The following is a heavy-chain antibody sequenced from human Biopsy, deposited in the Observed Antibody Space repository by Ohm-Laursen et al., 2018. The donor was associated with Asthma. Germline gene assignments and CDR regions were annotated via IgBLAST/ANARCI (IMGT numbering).Heavy chain of an antibody. CDR3: ARHPYVDGSDNYYYRGNDYYLGMDV. CDR1: GGTFSSYS. V-gene: IGHV1-69*13. D-gene: IGHD3-10*01. Sequence: SVKVSCKSSGGTFSSYSVSWVRQAPGQGLEWMGGIIPIFGTANYAQKFQGRVTITADESTSTAYMELSSLRSEDTAVYYCARHPYVDGSDNYYYRGNDYYLGMDVWGQGTTVTVSS. J-gene: IGHJ6*02. CDR2: IIPIFGTA.